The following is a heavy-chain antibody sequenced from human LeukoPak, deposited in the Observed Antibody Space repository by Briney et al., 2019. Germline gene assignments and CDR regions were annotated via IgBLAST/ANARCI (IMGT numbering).Heavy chain of an antibody. CDR2: IIPIFGTA. V-gene: IGHV1-69*06. J-gene: IGHJ6*02. CDR3: ARARAGGLTAEYYYHYYGMDV. CDR1: GGTFSSYA. Sequence: ASVKVSCKASGGTFSSYAISWVRQAPGQGLEWMGGIIPIFGTANYAQKFQGRVTITADKSTSTAYMELSSLRSEDTAVYYCARARAGGLTAEYYYHYYGMDVWGQGTTVTVSS. D-gene: IGHD1-26*01.